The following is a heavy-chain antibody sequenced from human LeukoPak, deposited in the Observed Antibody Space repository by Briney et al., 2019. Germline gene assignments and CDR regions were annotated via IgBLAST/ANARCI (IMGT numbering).Heavy chain of an antibody. Sequence: SETLSLTCTVSGGSISSSSYYWGWIRQPPGKDLEWMGRIHYSGSTYYNPSLKSRVTISVDTSKNQFSLKLNSVTAADTAVYCCARGDSYGTVWYWGQGTLVTISS. CDR2: IHYSGST. D-gene: IGHD5-18*01. V-gene: IGHV4-39*07. CDR1: GGSISSSSYY. J-gene: IGHJ4*02. CDR3: ARGDSYGTVWY.